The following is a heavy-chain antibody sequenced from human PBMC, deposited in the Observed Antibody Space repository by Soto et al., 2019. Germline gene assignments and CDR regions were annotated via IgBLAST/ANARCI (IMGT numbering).Heavy chain of an antibody. Sequence: QVQLVQSGAEVKKPGSSVKVSCKAPGGTFSSYAISWVQQAPGQGLEWMGGIIPIFGTANYAQKFQGRVTITADESTSTAYMELSSLRSEDTAVYYCAREGASGSHIGYWGQGTLVTVSS. CDR1: GGTFSSYA. CDR2: IIPIFGTA. V-gene: IGHV1-69*01. J-gene: IGHJ4*02. CDR3: AREGASGSHIGY. D-gene: IGHD3-22*01.